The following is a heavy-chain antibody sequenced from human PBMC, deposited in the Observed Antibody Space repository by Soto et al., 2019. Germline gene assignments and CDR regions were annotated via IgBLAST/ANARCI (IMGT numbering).Heavy chain of an antibody. CDR1: GFSFSPYI. J-gene: IGHJ6*02. D-gene: IGHD3-22*01. Sequence: VPLVESGGGLVQPGGSLRLSCSASGFSFSPYILNWVRQAPGKGLEWVSSITSSSTYIYYADSVRGRFTISRDNAKNSLSLQMNSLRAEDSAVYYCATGGDSSGFQSYSYYGMDVWGQGTTVTVSS. CDR3: ATGGDSSGFQSYSYYGMDV. CDR2: ITSSSTYI. V-gene: IGHV3-21*01.